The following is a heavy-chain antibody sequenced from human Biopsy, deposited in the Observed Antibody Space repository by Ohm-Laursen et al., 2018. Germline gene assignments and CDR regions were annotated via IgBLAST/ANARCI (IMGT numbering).Heavy chain of an antibody. J-gene: IGHJ5*02. CDR3: ARDYGSGSLFDP. Sequence: SETLSLTCTVSGGSMIHYYWNWIRQSPGKGLEWIAYIYSSGITNYNPSLKSRLTISIDTSKNQFSLKLNSMTTADTAVYYCARDYGSGSLFDPWGQGTLVTVSS. D-gene: IGHD2-15*01. V-gene: IGHV4-59*01. CDR2: IYSSGIT. CDR1: GGSMIHYY.